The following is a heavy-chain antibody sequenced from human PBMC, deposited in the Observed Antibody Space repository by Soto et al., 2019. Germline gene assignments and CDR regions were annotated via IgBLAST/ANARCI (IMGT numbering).Heavy chain of an antibody. CDR1: GYSFTSYW. V-gene: IGHV5-51*01. J-gene: IGHJ4*02. D-gene: IGHD3-9*01. CDR3: ARHRDDILTGYNHFDY. CDR2: IYPGDSDT. Sequence: GESLKISCKGSGYSFTSYWIGWVRQMPGKGLEWMGIIYPGDSDTRYSPSFQGQVTISADKSISTAYLQWSSLKASGTAMYYCARHRDDILTGYNHFDYWGQGTLVTVSS.